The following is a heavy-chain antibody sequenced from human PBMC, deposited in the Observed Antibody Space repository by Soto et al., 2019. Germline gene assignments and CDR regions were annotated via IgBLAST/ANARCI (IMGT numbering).Heavy chain of an antibody. V-gene: IGHV4-34*01. Sequence: SETLSLTCAVYGGSFSGYYWSWIRQPPGKGLEWIGEINHSGSTNYNPSLKSRVTISVDTSKNQFSLKLSSVTAADTAVYYCARVHIYYGSGSYYPYYYYGMDVWGQGTTVTVSS. CDR2: INHSGST. CDR1: GGSFSGYY. CDR3: ARVHIYYGSGSYYPYYYYGMDV. J-gene: IGHJ6*02. D-gene: IGHD3-10*01.